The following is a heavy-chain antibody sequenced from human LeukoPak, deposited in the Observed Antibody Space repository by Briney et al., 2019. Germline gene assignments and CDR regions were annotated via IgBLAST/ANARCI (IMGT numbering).Heavy chain of an antibody. CDR1: AYTFTSYD. Sequence: GASVNVSCKASAYTFTSYDINWVRQATGQGLEWVGWMNPNSGNTGYAQKFQGRVTMTRNTSISTAYMELSSLRSEDTAAYYCARGAPGSYCSGGSCPYFDYWGQGALISVSS. D-gene: IGHD2-15*01. CDR3: ARGAPGSYCSGGSCPYFDY. CDR2: MNPNSGNT. J-gene: IGHJ4*02. V-gene: IGHV1-8*01.